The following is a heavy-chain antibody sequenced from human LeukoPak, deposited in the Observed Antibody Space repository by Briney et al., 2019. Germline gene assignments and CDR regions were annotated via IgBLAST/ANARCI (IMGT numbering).Heavy chain of an antibody. V-gene: IGHV4-59*08. Sequence: SETLSFTCTVSGGSISSYYWSWIRQPPGKGLEWIGYIYYSGSTNYNPSLKSRVTISVDTSKNQFSLKLSSVTAADTAVYYCARHGGDYPFDYWGQGTLVTVSS. CDR2: IYYSGST. CDR3: ARHGGDYPFDY. J-gene: IGHJ4*02. CDR1: GGSISSYY. D-gene: IGHD4-17*01.